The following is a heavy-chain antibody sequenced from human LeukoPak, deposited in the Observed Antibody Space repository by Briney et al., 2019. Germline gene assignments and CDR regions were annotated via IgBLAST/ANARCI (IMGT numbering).Heavy chain of an antibody. Sequence: GASVKVSCKASGYTFTGYYMHWVRQAPGQGLEWMGWINPHSGATHSAQKFQGRVTMTRDTSISTDYMELSSLTSDDTAVYYCARKKVDVVSTYDYWGQGTLVTVSS. J-gene: IGHJ4*02. CDR3: ARKKVDVVSTYDY. CDR2: INPHSGAT. D-gene: IGHD5/OR15-5a*01. CDR1: GYTFTGYY. V-gene: IGHV1-2*02.